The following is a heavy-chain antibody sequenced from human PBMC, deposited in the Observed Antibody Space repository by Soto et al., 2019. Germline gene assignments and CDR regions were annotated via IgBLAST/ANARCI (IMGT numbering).Heavy chain of an antibody. D-gene: IGHD6-6*01. V-gene: IGHV3-30*18. Sequence: PGGSLRLSCAACGFTFSSYGMHWVRQAPGKGLEWVAVISYDGSNKYYADSVKGRFTISRDNSKNTLYLQMNSLRAEDTAVYYCAKGLKIAARTHKQKKYYYYGMDVWGQGTTVTVSS. J-gene: IGHJ6*02. CDR1: GFTFSSYG. CDR3: AKGLKIAARTHKQKKYYYYGMDV. CDR2: ISYDGSNK.